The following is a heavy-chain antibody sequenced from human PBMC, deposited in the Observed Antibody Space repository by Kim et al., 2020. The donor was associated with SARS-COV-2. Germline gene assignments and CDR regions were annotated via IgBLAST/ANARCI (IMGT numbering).Heavy chain of an antibody. Sequence: GGSLRLSCAASGFTFSSYEMNWVRQAPGKGLEWVSYISSSGSTIYYADSVKGRFTISRDNAKNSLYLQMNSLRAEDTAVYYCARGGVYSYGLYYYYGMDVWGQGTTVTVSS. CDR1: GFTFSSYE. J-gene: IGHJ6*02. D-gene: IGHD5-18*01. V-gene: IGHV3-48*03. CDR2: ISSSGSTI. CDR3: ARGGVYSYGLYYYYGMDV.